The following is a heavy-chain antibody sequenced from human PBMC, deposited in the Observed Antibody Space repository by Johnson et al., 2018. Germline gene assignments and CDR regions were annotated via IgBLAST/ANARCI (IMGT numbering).Heavy chain of an antibody. Sequence: VQLVETGGGVVQPGRSLRLSCAASGFTFSNYAMHWVRQAPGKGLEWVAVISYDGSNKYYADSVKGRFTISRDNSKNPLYLQMNSLRAEDTAVYYCARGQNYYMDVWGKGTTVTVSS. CDR3: ARGQNYYMDV. V-gene: IGHV3-30-3*01. CDR1: GFTFSNYA. J-gene: IGHJ6*03. CDR2: ISYDGSNK.